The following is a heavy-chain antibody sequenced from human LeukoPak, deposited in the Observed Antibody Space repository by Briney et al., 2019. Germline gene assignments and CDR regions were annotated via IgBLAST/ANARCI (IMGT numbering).Heavy chain of an antibody. J-gene: IGHJ6*02. Sequence: SETLSLTCTVSGGSISSYYWSWIRQPPGKGLEWIGYIYYSGSTNYNPSLQSRVTISVDTSKNQFSLKLSSVTAADTAVYYCARIRHSGIDYYYYGMDVWGQGTTVTVSS. CDR3: ARIRHSGIDYYYYGMDV. CDR2: IYYSGST. V-gene: IGHV4-59*01. CDR1: GGSISSYY. D-gene: IGHD3-10*01.